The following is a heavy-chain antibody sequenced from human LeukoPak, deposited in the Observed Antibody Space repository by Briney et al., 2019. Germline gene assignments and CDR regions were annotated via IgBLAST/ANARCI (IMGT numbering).Heavy chain of an antibody. D-gene: IGHD4-11*01. Sequence: SETLSLTCSVSGGSISSYYWTWIRQPPGKGLEWIGYIYYSGSTNYNPSLKSRVAISVDTSKNQFSLKLNSVTAADTAVYYCARGHNNYDYWGQGTLVTVSS. CDR1: GGSISSYY. V-gene: IGHV4-59*01. CDR3: ARGHNNYDY. CDR2: IYYSGST. J-gene: IGHJ4*02.